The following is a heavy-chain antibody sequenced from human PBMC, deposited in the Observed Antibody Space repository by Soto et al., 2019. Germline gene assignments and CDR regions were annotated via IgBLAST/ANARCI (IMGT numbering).Heavy chain of an antibody. CDR2: ISSSSSYI. CDR3: ARAGYCSSTSCYIWAHYCIDV. D-gene: IGHD2-2*02. Sequence: GGSLRLSCAASGFTFSSYSMNWVRQAPGKGLEWVSSISSSSSYIYYADSVKGRFTISRDNAKNSLYLQMNSLRAEDTAVYYCARAGYCSSTSCYIWAHYCIDVWGQGTTVTVSS. CDR1: GFTFSSYS. V-gene: IGHV3-21*01. J-gene: IGHJ6*02.